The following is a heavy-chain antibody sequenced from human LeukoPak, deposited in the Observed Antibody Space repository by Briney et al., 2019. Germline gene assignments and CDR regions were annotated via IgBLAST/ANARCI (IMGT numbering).Heavy chain of an antibody. CDR1: GFTFSSYS. V-gene: IGHV3-21*01. CDR3: ARGRSSGWYSTLDY. J-gene: IGHJ4*02. D-gene: IGHD6-19*01. CDR2: ISSSSSYI. Sequence: GGSLRLSCAASGFTFSSYSMNWVRRAPGKGLEWVSSISSSSSYIYYADSVKGRFTISRDNAKNSPYLQMNSLRAEDTDVYYCARGRSSGWYSTLDYWGQGTPITVSS.